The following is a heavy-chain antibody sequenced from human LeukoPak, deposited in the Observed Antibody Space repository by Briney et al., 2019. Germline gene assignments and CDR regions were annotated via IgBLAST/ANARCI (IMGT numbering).Heavy chain of an antibody. D-gene: IGHD3-22*01. CDR1: GGSISSSNW. V-gene: IGHV4-4*02. J-gene: IGHJ4*02. CDR2: IYHSGST. CDR3: ARGRNYYDSSGPNDY. Sequence: SETLSLTCAVSGGSISSSNWWSWVRQPPGKGLEWIGEIYHSGSTNYNPSLKSRVTISVDKSKNQFSLKLSSVTAADTAVYYCARGRNYYDSSGPNDYWGQGTLVTVSS.